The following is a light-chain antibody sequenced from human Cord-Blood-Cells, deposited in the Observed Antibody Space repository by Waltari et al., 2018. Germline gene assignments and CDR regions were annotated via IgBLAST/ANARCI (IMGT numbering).Light chain of an antibody. CDR1: QSVSSY. J-gene: IGKJ4*01. Sequence: EIVLTPSPATLSLSPAERATLSCRASQSVSSYLAWYQQKPGQAPRLLIYDASNRATGIPARFSGSGSGTDFTLTISSLEPEDFAVYYCQQRSNWPPLTFGGGTKVEIK. V-gene: IGKV3-11*01. CDR2: DAS. CDR3: QQRSNWPPLT.